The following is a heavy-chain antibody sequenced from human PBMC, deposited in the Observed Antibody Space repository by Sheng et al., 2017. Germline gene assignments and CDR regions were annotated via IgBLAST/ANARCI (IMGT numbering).Heavy chain of an antibody. V-gene: IGHV3-30*02. CDR3: AKCRDYYDSSGYLH. CDR2: IRYDGDNK. D-gene: IGHD3-22*01. J-gene: IGHJ4*02. CDR1: RFTFSSYG. Sequence: ESGGGVVQPGGSLRLSCAASRFTFSSYGMHWVRQAPGKGLEWVAFIRYDGDNKYYADSVKGRFTISRDNSKNTLYLQMNSLRAEDTAVYYCAKCRDYYDSSGYLHWGQGTLVTVSS.